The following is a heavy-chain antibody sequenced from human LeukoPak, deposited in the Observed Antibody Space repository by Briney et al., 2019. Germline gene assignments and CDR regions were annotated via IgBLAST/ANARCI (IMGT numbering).Heavy chain of an antibody. J-gene: IGHJ4*02. V-gene: IGHV3-23*01. CDR3: AKAPRIFGVVIDN. D-gene: IGHD3-3*01. CDR2: ISGSGGTT. CDR1: GFTFSSYA. Sequence: PGGSLRLSCAASGFTFSSYAMSWVRQTPGKGLEWVSGISGSGGTTYYADSVKGRFTISRDNSKNTLYLHMSSLRAEDTAIYYCAKAPRIFGVVIDNWGQGILVTVSS.